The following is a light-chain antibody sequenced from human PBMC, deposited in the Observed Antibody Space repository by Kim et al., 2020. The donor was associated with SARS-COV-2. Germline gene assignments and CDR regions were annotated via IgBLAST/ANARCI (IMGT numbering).Light chain of an antibody. CDR1: QSISSW. J-gene: IGKJ2*03. CDR3: QQYNSYSYS. V-gene: IGKV1-5*03. Sequence: SASVVDRVTITCRASQSISSWLAWYQQKPWKAPKLLIYKASSLESVVPSRFSGSGSGTEFTLTISSLQPDDFATYYCQQYNSYSYSFGQGTKLEI. CDR2: KAS.